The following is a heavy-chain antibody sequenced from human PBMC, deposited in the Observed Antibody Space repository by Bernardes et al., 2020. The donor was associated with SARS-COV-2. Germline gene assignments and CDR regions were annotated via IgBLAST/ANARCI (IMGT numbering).Heavy chain of an antibody. Sequence: SGPTLVKPTQTLTLTCTFSGFSLTTNGVGVGWIRQPPGKALEWLALIFWDDDKRYRPSLKSRLTITKDTSKNQVVLTMTHMDPVDTATYYCAHTPATYSGDSLSYFNYWGQGTLITVSS. V-gene: IGHV2-5*02. CDR1: GFSLTTNGVG. D-gene: IGHD1-26*01. CDR2: IFWDDDK. J-gene: IGHJ4*02. CDR3: AHTPATYSGDSLSYFNY.